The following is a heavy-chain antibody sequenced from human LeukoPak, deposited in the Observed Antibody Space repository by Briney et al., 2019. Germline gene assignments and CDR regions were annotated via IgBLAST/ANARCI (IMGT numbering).Heavy chain of an antibody. CDR3: VKRRYDSSGYFDY. J-gene: IGHJ4*02. Sequence: GGSLRLSCAASGFIFNSYAMSWVRQAPGKGLEWVSVISGSGGSTYYADSVKGRFTISRDNSQNTLYLQMNSLRAEDTAVYYCVKRRYDSSGYFDYWGQGTLVTVSS. CDR2: ISGSGGST. CDR1: GFIFNSYA. D-gene: IGHD3-22*01. V-gene: IGHV3-23*01.